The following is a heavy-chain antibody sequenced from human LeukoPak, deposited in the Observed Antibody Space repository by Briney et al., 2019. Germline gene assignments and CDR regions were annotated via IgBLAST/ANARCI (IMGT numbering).Heavy chain of an antibody. CDR3: ARDRKWFGELSFDY. CDR2: ISAYNGNT. V-gene: IGHV1-18*01. J-gene: IGHJ4*02. CDR1: GYTFTSYG. D-gene: IGHD3-10*01. Sequence: GASVKVSCKASGYTFTSYGISWVRQAPGQGLEWMGWISAYNGNTNYAQKLQGRVTMTTDTSTSTAYMEPRSLRSDDTAVYYCARDRKWFGELSFDYWGQGTLVTVSS.